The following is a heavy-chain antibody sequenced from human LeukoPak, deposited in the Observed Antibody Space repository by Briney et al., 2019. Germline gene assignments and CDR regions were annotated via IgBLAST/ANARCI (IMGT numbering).Heavy chain of an antibody. Sequence: GASVKVSCKASGGTFSSYAISWVRQAPGQGLEWMGGIIPIFGTANYAQKFQGRVTITTDESTSTAYMELSSLRSEDTAVYYCARGTVVVPAAMGYYYYYMDVWGKGTTVTVFS. CDR1: GGTFSSYA. V-gene: IGHV1-69*05. CDR3: ARGTVVVPAAMGYYYYYMDV. CDR2: IIPIFGTA. J-gene: IGHJ6*03. D-gene: IGHD2-2*01.